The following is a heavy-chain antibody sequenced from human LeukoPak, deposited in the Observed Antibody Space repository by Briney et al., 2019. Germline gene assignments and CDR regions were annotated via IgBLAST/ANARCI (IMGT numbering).Heavy chain of an antibody. CDR3: ARRVYSSSWSYYFDY. CDR1: GGSLSSTSYY. D-gene: IGHD6-13*01. Sequence: SETLSLTCTVSGGSLSSTSYYWGWIRQPPGKGLEGIGSIYYSGGTNYNPSLKSRVTISVDTSKNQFSLKLSSVTAADTAVYYCARRVYSSSWSYYFDYWGQGTLVTVSS. V-gene: IGHV4-39*07. J-gene: IGHJ4*02. CDR2: IYYSGGT.